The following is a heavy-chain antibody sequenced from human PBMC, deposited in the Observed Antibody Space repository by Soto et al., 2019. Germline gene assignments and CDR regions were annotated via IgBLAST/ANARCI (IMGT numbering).Heavy chain of an antibody. Sequence: NPGGSLRLSCAASGFTFSSYSMNWVRQAPGKGLEWVSSISSSSSYIYYADSVKGRFTISRDNAKNSLYLQMNSLRAEDTAVYYCARDRGHYYGMDVWGQGTTVTVSS. J-gene: IGHJ6*02. CDR1: GFTFSSYS. CDR3: ARDRGHYYGMDV. CDR2: ISSSSSYI. D-gene: IGHD2-15*01. V-gene: IGHV3-21*01.